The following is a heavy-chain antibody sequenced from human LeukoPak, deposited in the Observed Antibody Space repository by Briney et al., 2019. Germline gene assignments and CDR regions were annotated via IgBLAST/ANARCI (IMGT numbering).Heavy chain of an antibody. J-gene: IGHJ4*02. V-gene: IGHV1-2*02. CDR3: ARRAPGYCTASRCPNPFDY. D-gene: IGHD2-8*02. Sequence: ASVTVSCKASGYTFTAYSMHWVRQAPGQGLEWMGWINPNSGGTNYAQDFQGRVTMTRDTSISTVYMEVSGLRSDDTAVYHCARRAPGYCTASRCPNPFDYWGQGTLVTVSS. CDR2: INPNSGGT. CDR1: GYTFTAYS.